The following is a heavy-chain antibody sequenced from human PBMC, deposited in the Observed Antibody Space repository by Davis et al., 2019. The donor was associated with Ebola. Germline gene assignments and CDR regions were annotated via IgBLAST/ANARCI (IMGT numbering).Heavy chain of an antibody. CDR3: ARDRGWDGAAFDI. Sequence: GGSLRLSCAASGFTFSSYAMSWVRQAPGKGLEWVSAISGSGGSTYYADSVKGRFTISRDNSKNTLYLQMNSLRAEDTAVYYCARDRGWDGAAFDIWGQGTMVTVSS. J-gene: IGHJ3*02. CDR1: GFTFSSYA. D-gene: IGHD3-10*01. CDR2: ISGSGGST. V-gene: IGHV3-23*01.